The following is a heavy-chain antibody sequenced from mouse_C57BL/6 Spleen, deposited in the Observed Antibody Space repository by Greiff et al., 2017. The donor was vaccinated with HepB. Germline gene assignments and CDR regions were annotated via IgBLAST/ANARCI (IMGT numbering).Heavy chain of an antibody. CDR1: GFTFSSCG. D-gene: IGHD1-1*01. CDR3: ARPFITTVNWYFDV. J-gene: IGHJ1*03. CDR2: ISSGGSYT. V-gene: IGHV5-6*01. Sequence: DVQLVESGGDLVKPGGSLKLSCAASGFTFSSCGMSWVRQTPDKRLEWVATISSGGSYTYYPDSVKGRFTISRDNAKNTLYLQMSSLKSEDTAMYYCARPFITTVNWYFDVWGTGTTVTVSS.